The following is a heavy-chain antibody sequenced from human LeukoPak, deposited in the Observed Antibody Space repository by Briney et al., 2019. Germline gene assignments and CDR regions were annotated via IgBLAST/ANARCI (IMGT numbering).Heavy chain of an antibody. D-gene: IGHD3-22*01. V-gene: IGHV1-69*13. CDR3: ARSPSYYYYDSSGYYDD. Sequence: GASVKVSCTASVGTFTSYAISWVRQAPGQGLEWMGGIIPIFGTANYAQKFQGRVTITADESTSTAYMELSSLRSEDTAVYYCARSPSYYYYDSSGYYDDWGQGTLVTVSS. J-gene: IGHJ4*02. CDR1: VGTFTSYA. CDR2: IIPIFGTA.